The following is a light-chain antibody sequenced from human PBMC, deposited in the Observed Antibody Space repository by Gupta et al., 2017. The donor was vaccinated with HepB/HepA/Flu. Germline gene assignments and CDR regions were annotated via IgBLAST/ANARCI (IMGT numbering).Light chain of an antibody. CDR3: QAWDSSVV. J-gene: IGLJ2*01. Sequence: SYELTQPPSVSVSPGPTASITCSGDKLGDKYACWYQQKPGQSPVLVIYQDSKRPSGIPERFSGSNSGNTATLTISGTQAMEEADYYCQAWDSSVVFGGGTKLTV. CDR1: KLGDKY. V-gene: IGLV3-1*01. CDR2: QDS.